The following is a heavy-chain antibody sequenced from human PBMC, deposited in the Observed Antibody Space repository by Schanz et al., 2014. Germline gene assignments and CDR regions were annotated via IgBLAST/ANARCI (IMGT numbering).Heavy chain of an antibody. Sequence: EVQLLESGGGLVQPGGSLRLSCAASGFTFSSYAMNWVRQAPGKGLEWVSVIGVDGTTTYYADSVKGRFTISRDNSKNTLYLQMNSLRPEDTAVYYCAKGRFGELSAFDIWGQGTMVTVSS. D-gene: IGHD3-10*01. CDR2: IGVDGTTT. J-gene: IGHJ3*02. CDR1: GFTFSSYA. V-gene: IGHV3-23*01. CDR3: AKGRFGELSAFDI.